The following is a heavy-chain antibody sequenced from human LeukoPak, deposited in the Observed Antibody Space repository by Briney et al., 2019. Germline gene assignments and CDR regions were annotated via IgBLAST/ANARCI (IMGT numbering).Heavy chain of an antibody. D-gene: IGHD3-22*01. J-gene: IGHJ4*02. CDR3: ARSGWPYYFDY. CDR1: GFTFSSYW. Sequence: GGSLRLSCAASGFTFSSYWMHWVRQAPGKGLVWVSRIHSVGSSTSYADSVRSRFTISRDDAKGTLYLQMNSLRAEDTAVYYCARSGWPYYFDYWGQGTLVTVSS. CDR2: IHSVGSST. V-gene: IGHV3-74*01.